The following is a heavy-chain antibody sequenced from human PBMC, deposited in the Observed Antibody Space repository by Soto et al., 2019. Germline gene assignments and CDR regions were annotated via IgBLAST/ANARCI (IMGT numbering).Heavy chain of an antibody. D-gene: IGHD6-13*01. CDR1: GYTFTSYD. J-gene: IGHJ5*02. Sequence: QVQLVQSGAEVKKPGASVKVSCKASGYTFTSYDVNWVRQATGQGLEWMGWMNPNSGNTGYAQKFQGRVTMTRNTSISTADMQLSSLRAEDTAVYYCAREQQVLGFDPWGQGTLVTVSS. CDR2: MNPNSGNT. V-gene: IGHV1-8*01. CDR3: AREQQVLGFDP.